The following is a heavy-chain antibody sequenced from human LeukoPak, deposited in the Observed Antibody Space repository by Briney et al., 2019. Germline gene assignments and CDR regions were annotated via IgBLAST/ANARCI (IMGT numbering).Heavy chain of an antibody. CDR1: GYTLTGYY. J-gene: IGHJ3*01. V-gene: IGHV1-2*04. CDR3: ARAGTVEMTPLDY. CDR2: INPNSGGT. D-gene: IGHD5-24*01. Sequence: ASVKVSCKVSGYTLTGYYMHWVRQAPGQGLEWMGWINPNSGGTNYAQKFQGWVTMTRDTSISTAYMELSRLRSDDTAVYYCARAGTVEMTPLDYWGQGTMVTVSS.